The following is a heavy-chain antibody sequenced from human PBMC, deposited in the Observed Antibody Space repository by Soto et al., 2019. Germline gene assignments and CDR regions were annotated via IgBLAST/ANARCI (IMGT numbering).Heavy chain of an antibody. D-gene: IGHD6-25*01. CDR3: ATATISPVSATLYHYGMDV. V-gene: IGHV1-69*01. CDR2: IMPVFHTT. J-gene: IGHJ6*02. CDR1: GGTFNNFA. Sequence: QVQLVQSGAEVKKPGSSVKVSCQASGGTFNNFAFTWVRQAPGQGLEWLGGIMPVFHTTNIAQTFQDRITVIADDFTNTVYMGMTSLRFDDTAVYYCATATISPVSATLYHYGMDVWGQGTTVTVSS.